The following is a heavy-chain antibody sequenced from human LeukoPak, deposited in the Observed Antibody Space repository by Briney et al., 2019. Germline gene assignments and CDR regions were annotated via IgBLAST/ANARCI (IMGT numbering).Heavy chain of an antibody. CDR1: GFTFSSYA. D-gene: IGHD6-19*01. Sequence: GGPLRLSCAASGFTFSSYAMSWVRQAPGKGLEWVSAISGSGGSTYYADSVKGRFTISRDNSKNTLYLQMNSLRAEDTAVYYCAACLYSSGWYADYWGQGTLVTVSS. CDR2: ISGSGGST. CDR3: AACLYSSGWYADY. J-gene: IGHJ4*02. V-gene: IGHV3-23*01.